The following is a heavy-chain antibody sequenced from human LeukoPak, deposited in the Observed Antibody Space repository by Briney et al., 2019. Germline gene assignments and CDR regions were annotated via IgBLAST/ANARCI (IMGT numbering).Heavy chain of an antibody. CDR3: ARRDCVGDCYSNWFDP. Sequence: ASVKVSCKASGYTFTNYFMHWVRQAPGQGREWMGIINPKGGSTGYAQKCHDRITMTTDMYTRTLYMELSSLEYEDTAVYYCARRDCVGDCYSNWFDPWGQGTLVTVSS. D-gene: IGHD2-21*02. V-gene: IGHV1-46*01. J-gene: IGHJ5*02. CDR2: INPKGGST. CDR1: GYTFTNYF.